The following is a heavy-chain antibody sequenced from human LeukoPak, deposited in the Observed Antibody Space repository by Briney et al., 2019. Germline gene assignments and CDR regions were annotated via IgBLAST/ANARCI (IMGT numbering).Heavy chain of an antibody. J-gene: IGHJ4*02. CDR1: GFTFRSSA. CDR2: ISGSGGNT. D-gene: IGHD3-3*01. V-gene: IGHV3-23*01. CDR3: AKDGRTIFGVVIITYYFDY. Sequence: GGSLRLSCAASGFTFRSSAMNWVRQAPGKGLEWVSTISGSGGNTYYADSVKGRFTISRDNSKNTLYLQMSSLRADDTAVYYCAKDGRTIFGVVIITYYFDYWGQGTLVTVSS.